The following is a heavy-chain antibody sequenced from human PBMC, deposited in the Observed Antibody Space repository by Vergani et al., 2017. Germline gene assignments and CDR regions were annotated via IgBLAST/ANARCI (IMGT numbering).Heavy chain of an antibody. Sequence: QVQLVASGGGVVQPGRSLRLSCAASGFTFSSYAMHWVRQAPGKGLEWVAVISYDGSNKYYADSVKGRFTISRDNSKNTLYLQMNSLRAEDTAVYYCAREVPGYKNRPRDVWGKGTTVTVSS. V-gene: IGHV3-30-3*01. CDR2: ISYDGSNK. D-gene: IGHD2-2*01. J-gene: IGHJ6*04. CDR1: GFTFSSYA. CDR3: AREVPGYKNRPRDV.